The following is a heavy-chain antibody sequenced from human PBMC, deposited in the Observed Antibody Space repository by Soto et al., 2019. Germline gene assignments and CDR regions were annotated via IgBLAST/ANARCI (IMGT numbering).Heavy chain of an antibody. J-gene: IGHJ4*02. V-gene: IGHV4-34*01. CDR3: ARGFAGRLWGT. CDR2: INHSGST. CDR1: GGSFSGYY. Sequence: PSETLSLTCAVYGGSFSGYYWSWIRQPPGKGLEWIGEINHSGSTNYNPSLKSRVTISVDTSKNQFSLKLSSVTAADTAVYYCARGFAGRLWGTWGQGTLVTVSS. D-gene: IGHD3-16*01.